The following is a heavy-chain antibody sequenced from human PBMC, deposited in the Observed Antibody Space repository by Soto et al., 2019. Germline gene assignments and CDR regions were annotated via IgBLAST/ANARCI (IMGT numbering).Heavy chain of an antibody. D-gene: IGHD3-9*01. J-gene: IGHJ6*03. Sequence: QVQLVESGGGLVKPGGSLRLSCAASGFTFSDYYMSWIRQAPGKGLEWVSYISSRGSTIYYADSVKGRFTISRDNAKNSLYLQMNSLRAEDTAVYYCARDLRDYDILTGLPDYYYYMDVWGKGTTVTVSS. CDR2: ISSRGSTI. CDR1: GFTFSDYY. CDR3: ARDLRDYDILTGLPDYYYYMDV. V-gene: IGHV3-11*01.